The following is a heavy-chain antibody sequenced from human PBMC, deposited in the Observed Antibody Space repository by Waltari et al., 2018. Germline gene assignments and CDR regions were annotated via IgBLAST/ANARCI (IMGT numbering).Heavy chain of an antibody. V-gene: IGHV3-7*03. CDR1: GFKFYDYW. D-gene: IGHD6-13*01. CDR3: ARLRIAAGFDY. J-gene: IGHJ4*02. Sequence: LVESGGDLVQPGGSLTLSCAASGFKFYDYWMSWIRQAPGKGLEWVADINDDGRLKNYADSVKGRFTISRDNAKQLVFLQMNSLRAEDTAVYYCARLRIAAGFDYWGQGTLVTVSS. CDR2: INDDGRLK.